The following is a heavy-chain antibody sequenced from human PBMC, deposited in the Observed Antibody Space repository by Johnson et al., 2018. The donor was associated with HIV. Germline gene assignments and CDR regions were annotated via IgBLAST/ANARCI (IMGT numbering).Heavy chain of an antibody. D-gene: IGHD1-26*01. CDR3: ARRGVGATTDACDL. CDR2: ISYDGSNK. J-gene: IGHJ3*01. V-gene: IGHV3-30-3*01. Sequence: QVQLVESGGGVVQPGRSLRLSCAASGFTFSSYAVHGVRQAPGKGLEWVASISYDGSNKYYADSVKGRVTISRDNSTNTLHLQMNSLSAEDTAVYYCARRGVGATTDACDLWGQGTMVAVSS. CDR1: GFTFSSYA.